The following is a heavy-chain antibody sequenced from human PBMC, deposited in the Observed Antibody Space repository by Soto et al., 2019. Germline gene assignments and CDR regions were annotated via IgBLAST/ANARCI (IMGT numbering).Heavy chain of an antibody. Sequence: EVQLVESGGGLIQPGGSLRLSCETSGFTVSSSYMSWVRQAPGMGLEWVSVILTGGDTHYADSVKGRFTVSRDNSQNTVYLHMNNLRGEGTAPYYCAGGFRRLGESYYFDYWGQGTLVTVSS. V-gene: IGHV3-53*01. CDR3: AGGFRRLGESYYFDY. CDR1: GFTVSSSY. CDR2: ILTGGDT. D-gene: IGHD3-16*01. J-gene: IGHJ4*02.